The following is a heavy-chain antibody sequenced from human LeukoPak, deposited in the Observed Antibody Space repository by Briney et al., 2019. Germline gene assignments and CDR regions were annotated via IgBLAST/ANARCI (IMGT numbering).Heavy chain of an antibody. D-gene: IGHD5-18*01. J-gene: IGHJ4*02. CDR1: GFTVSTNC. CDR3: ARVDTVMAYYFDL. Sequence: PGGSLRLSRAASGFTVSTNCMTWVRQAPGKGLEWVSTIYSGGTTYYADSVMGRFTISRHNSRNTLYLQMNNLRAEDTAVYYCARVDTVMAYYFDLWGQGTLVTVSS. V-gene: IGHV3-53*04. CDR2: IYSGGTT.